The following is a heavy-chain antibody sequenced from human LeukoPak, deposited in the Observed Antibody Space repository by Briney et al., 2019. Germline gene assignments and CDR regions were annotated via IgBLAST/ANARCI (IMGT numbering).Heavy chain of an antibody. Sequence: GGSLRLSCAASGFTFTNYAMHWVRQAPGKGLEWAAVISVDGSNKFYAGSVRGRCTISRDNSKNTMSLQMDSLRGEDTAVYYCARDPRTSSTSRNYFESWGQGTLVTVSP. V-gene: IGHV3-30-3*01. D-gene: IGHD6-13*01. CDR1: GFTFTNYA. J-gene: IGHJ4*02. CDR3: ARDPRTSSTSRNYFES. CDR2: ISVDGSNK.